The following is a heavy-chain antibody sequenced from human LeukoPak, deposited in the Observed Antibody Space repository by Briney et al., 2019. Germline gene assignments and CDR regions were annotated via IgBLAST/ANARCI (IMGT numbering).Heavy chain of an antibody. V-gene: IGHV3-48*02. CDR1: GFTFSRYS. J-gene: IGHJ4*02. CDR3: ARDSTYGGSSWDY. D-gene: IGHD1-26*01. CDR2: ISSSSGTI. Sequence: GGSLRLSCAASGFTFSRYSMNWVRQARGKGLDWVSYISSSSGTIYYADSVKGRFTISRDNAKNSLYLQMNSLRDEDTAVYYCARDSTYGGSSWDYWGQGTLVTVSS.